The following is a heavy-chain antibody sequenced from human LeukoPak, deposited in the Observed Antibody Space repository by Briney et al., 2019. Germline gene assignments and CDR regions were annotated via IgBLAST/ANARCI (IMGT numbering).Heavy chain of an antibody. V-gene: IGHV4-38-2*02. CDR1: GYSISSGYY. CDR3: ARGVRLLEWSYYFDY. D-gene: IGHD3-3*01. Sequence: SETLSLTCTVSGYSISSGYYWGWIRQPPGKGLEWIGSIYHSGSTYYNPSLKSRVTISVDMSKNQFSLKLSSVTAADTAVYYCARGVRLLEWSYYFDYWGQGTLVTVSS. J-gene: IGHJ4*02. CDR2: IYHSGST.